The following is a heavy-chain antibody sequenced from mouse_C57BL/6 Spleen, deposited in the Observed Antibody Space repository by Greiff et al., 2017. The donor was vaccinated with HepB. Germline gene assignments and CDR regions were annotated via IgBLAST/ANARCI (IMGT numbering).Heavy chain of an antibody. V-gene: IGHV3-1*01. J-gene: IGHJ4*01. D-gene: IGHD5-1*01. Sequence: DVQLQESGPGMVKPSQSLSLTCTVTGYSITSGYDWHWIRHFPGNKLEWMGYISYSGSTNYNPSLKSRISITHDTSKNHFFLTLNSVTNEDTATYYCSSAHPLTSYAMDYWGQGTSVTVSS. CDR3: SSAHPLTSYAMDY. CDR1: GYSITSGYD. CDR2: ISYSGST.